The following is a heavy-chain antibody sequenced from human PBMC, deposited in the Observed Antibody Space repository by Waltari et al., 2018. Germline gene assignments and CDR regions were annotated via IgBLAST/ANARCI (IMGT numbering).Heavy chain of an antibody. V-gene: IGHV4-4*02. CDR2: VHHSGKT. CDR3: AGDRAIGLFFDY. Sequence: QVQLQESGQGLVKPSGTLSLTCAASGDSICVNYWWGWVRQSPEKGLDWIGQVHHSGKTHYNPSLQSRVAISVDKQKNQFSLNLNSVTAADTAIYYCAGDRAIGLFFDYWGRGTLVTVSS. CDR1: GDSICVNYW. D-gene: IGHD2-2*01. J-gene: IGHJ4*02.